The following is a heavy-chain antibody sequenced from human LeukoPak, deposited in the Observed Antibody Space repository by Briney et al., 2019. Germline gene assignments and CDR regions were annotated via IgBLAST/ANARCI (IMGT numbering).Heavy chain of an antibody. J-gene: IGHJ4*02. CDR1: GXTFSSYW. V-gene: IGHV3-7*04. CDR2: IKQDGSDR. CDR3: ARGYGSGASGPYYFDY. Sequence: PGGSLRLSCAASGXTFSSYWVSWVRQAPGKGLEWVANIKQDGSDRYYVDSVKGRFTISRDNAKNSLYLQVNSPRVEDTAVYYCARGYGSGASGPYYFDYWGQGTLVSVPS. D-gene: IGHD3-10*01.